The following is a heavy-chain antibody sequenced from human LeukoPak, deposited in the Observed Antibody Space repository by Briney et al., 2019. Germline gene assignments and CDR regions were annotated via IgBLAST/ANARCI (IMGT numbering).Heavy chain of an antibody. D-gene: IGHD6-19*01. V-gene: IGHV4-34*01. CDR1: GGSFSGYY. Sequence: SETLSLTCAVYGGSFSGYYWSWIRQPPGKGLEWIGEINHSGSTNYNPSLKSRVTISVDTSKNQFSLKLSSVTAADTAVYYCARRSFGAVAGTGYYMDVWGKGTTVTISS. J-gene: IGHJ6*03. CDR3: ARRSFGAVAGTGYYMDV. CDR2: INHSGST.